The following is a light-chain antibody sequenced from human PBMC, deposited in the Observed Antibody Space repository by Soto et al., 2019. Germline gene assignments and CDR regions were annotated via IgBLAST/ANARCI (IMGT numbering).Light chain of an antibody. CDR3: QQYNNWPLT. CDR2: GAS. V-gene: IGKV3-15*01. CDR1: QSVSNN. Sequence: ETVMTQSPDTLSLSPGEIATLSFSASQSVSNNLAWYQQRPGQGPRLLIYGASTRATGIPARFSGSGSGTEFTLTISSLQSEDFAVYYCQQYNNWPLTFGGGTKVDIK. J-gene: IGKJ4*01.